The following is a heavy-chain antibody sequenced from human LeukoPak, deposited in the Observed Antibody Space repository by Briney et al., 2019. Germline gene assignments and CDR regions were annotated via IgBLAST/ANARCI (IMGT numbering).Heavy chain of an antibody. CDR3: ASQNYYYYYYVDV. Sequence: SETLSLTCTVSGGSISSSSYYWGWIRQPPGKVLEWIGSIYYSGSTYYNPSLKSRVTISVDTSKNQFSLKLSSVTAADTAVYYCASQNYYYYYYVDVWGKGTTVTISS. V-gene: IGHV4-39*01. J-gene: IGHJ6*03. CDR2: IYYSGST. CDR1: GGSISSSSYY.